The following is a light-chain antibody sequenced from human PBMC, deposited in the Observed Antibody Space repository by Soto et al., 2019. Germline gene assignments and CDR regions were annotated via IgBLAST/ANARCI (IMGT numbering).Light chain of an antibody. V-gene: IGLV3-21*04. CDR3: QVWDSSSDQYVV. J-gene: IGLJ2*01. Sequence: SYELTQPPSVSVAPGKTARITCGGNNIGSKSVHWYQQKPGQAPVLVIYYDSDRPSGIPERFSGSNSGNTATLTISRVEAGDAADYYCQVWDSSSDQYVVFGGGTKLTVL. CDR2: YDS. CDR1: NIGSKS.